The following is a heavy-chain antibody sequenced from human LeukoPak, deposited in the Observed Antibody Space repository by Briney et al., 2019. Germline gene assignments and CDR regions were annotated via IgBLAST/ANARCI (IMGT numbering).Heavy chain of an antibody. CDR3: AINWNNDY. CDR1: GFTFSSYA. J-gene: IGHJ4*02. CDR2: ISSSGGST. V-gene: IGHV3-23*01. D-gene: IGHD1/OR15-1a*01. Sequence: GRSLRLSCAASGFTFSSYAMSWVRQAPGKGLEWVSAISSSGGSTYYVDSVKGRFTVSRDNSRNTLYLQMNSLRAEDTAVYYCAINWNNDYWGQGTLVTVSS.